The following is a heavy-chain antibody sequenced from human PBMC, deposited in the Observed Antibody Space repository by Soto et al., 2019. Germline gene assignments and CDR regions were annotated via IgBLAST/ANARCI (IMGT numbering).Heavy chain of an antibody. V-gene: IGHV3-23*01. CDR2: ISGSGGST. J-gene: IGHJ4*02. D-gene: IGHD6-19*01. Sequence: EVQLLESGGGLVQPGGSLRLSCAASGFTFSSYAMSWVRQAPGKGLEWVSAISGSGGSTYYADSVKGRFTISRDNSKNTLYLQMNSLRAEDTAVYYCAKFGLGGRSRWLVQGFGYWGQGTLVTVSS. CDR1: GFTFSSYA. CDR3: AKFGLGGRSRWLVQGFGY.